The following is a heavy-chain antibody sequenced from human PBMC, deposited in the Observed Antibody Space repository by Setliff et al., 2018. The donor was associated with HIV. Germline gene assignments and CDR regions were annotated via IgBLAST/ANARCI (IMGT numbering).Heavy chain of an antibody. V-gene: IGHV4-59*11. D-gene: IGHD4-17*01. CDR3: ARGHDNGQRGGNYYFMDV. Sequence: SETLSLTCSLSGDFINNHYWSWIRQPPGQGLEWIGHISYSGDTNYSLSLKSRVTISMDTSKNQLSLKLTSVTAADTAVYYCARGHDNGQRGGNYYFMDVWDKGTTVTVSS. J-gene: IGHJ6*03. CDR2: ISYSGDT. CDR1: GDFINNHY.